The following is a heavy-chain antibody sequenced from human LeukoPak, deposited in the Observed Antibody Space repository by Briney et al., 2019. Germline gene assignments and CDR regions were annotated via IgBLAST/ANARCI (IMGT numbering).Heavy chain of an antibody. D-gene: IGHD3-22*01. CDR3: ARSSGYMAY. Sequence: SETLSLTCTVSHYSISSNYYWGWIRQPPGKGLEWIGSIYHSGSTYYNPSLKSRVTISVDTSKNQFSLKLTSVTAADTAVYYCARSSGYMAYWGQGTLVTVSS. V-gene: IGHV4-38-2*02. J-gene: IGHJ4*02. CDR2: IYHSGST. CDR1: HYSISSNYY.